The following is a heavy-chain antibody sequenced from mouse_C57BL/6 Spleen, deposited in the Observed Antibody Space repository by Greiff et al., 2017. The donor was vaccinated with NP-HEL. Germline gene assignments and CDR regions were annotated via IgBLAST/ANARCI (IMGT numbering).Heavy chain of an antibody. V-gene: IGHV5-6*01. CDR1: GFTFSSYG. CDR3: ARRGYSNYVFDY. D-gene: IGHD2-5*01. CDR2: ISSGGSYT. Sequence: EVKLVESGGDLVKPGGSLKLSCAASGFTFSSYGMSWVRQTPDKRLEWVATISSGGSYTYYPDSVKGRFTISRDNAKNTLYLQMSSLKSEDTAMYYCARRGYSNYVFDYWGQGTTLTVSS. J-gene: IGHJ2*01.